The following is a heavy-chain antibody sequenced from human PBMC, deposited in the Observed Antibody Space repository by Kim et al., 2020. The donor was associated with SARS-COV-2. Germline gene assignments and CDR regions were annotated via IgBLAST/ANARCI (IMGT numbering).Heavy chain of an antibody. CDR3: AKVVIGSSWYEVHYYYGMDV. J-gene: IGHJ6*02. V-gene: IGHV3-23*01. CDR2: ISGSGGST. Sequence: GGSLRLSCAASGFTFSSYAMSWVRQAPGKGLEWVSAISGSGGSTYYADSVKGRFTISRDNSKNTLYLQMNSLRAEDTAVYYCAKVVIGSSWYEVHYYYGMDVWGQGTTVTVSS. D-gene: IGHD6-13*01. CDR1: GFTFSSYA.